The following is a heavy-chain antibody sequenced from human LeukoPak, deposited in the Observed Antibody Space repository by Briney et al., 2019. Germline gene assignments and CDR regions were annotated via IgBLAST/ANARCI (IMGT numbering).Heavy chain of an antibody. J-gene: IGHJ4*02. V-gene: IGHV3-33*01. Sequence: GGSLRLSCAASGFSFSTYGMHWVRQAPGKGLEGVALIWNAGTNTYYADSVKGRFTISRDNSKNTLYLQMNSLRAEDTAVYYCAGDTPPGGDYYFDYWGQGTLVIVSS. CDR3: AGDTPPGGDYYFDY. D-gene: IGHD3-16*01. CDR1: GFSFSTYG. CDR2: IWNAGTNT.